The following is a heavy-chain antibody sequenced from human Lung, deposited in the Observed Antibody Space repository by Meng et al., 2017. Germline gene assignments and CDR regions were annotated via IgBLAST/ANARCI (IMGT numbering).Heavy chain of an antibody. D-gene: IGHD6-13*01. CDR2: SLILEAP. J-gene: IGHJ5*02. Sequence: QPPGKGLECIGKSLILEAPATRHNPSLRSRVTMSVDTSKIQFSLQLTSVTAADTTMYYCTRAPFPAGRWLKNWFEPWGQGTLVTVSS. V-gene: IGHV4-34*01. CDR3: TRAPFPAGRWLKNWFEP.